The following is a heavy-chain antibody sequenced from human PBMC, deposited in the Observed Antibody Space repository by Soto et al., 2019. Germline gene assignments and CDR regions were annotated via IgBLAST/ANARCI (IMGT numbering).Heavy chain of an antibody. Sequence: QVQLQESGPGLVKPSQTLSLTCTVSGGSISSGGYYWSWIRQHPGKGLEWIGYIYYSGSTYYNPPLQSRVTMSVDTSKNLFSLKLSSVTAADTAVYYCARSADNIGAFDIWGQGTMVTVSS. CDR3: ARSADNIGAFDI. CDR2: IYYSGST. J-gene: IGHJ3*02. CDR1: GGSISSGGYY. V-gene: IGHV4-31*03. D-gene: IGHD1-20*01.